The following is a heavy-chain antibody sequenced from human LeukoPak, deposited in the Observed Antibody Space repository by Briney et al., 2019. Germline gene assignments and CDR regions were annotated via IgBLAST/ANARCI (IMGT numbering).Heavy chain of an antibody. V-gene: IGHV3-53*01. Sequence: GGSLRLSCAASGLTVSANYMSWVRQAPGKGLEWVSVIYSGGSTYYADSVKGRFTVSRDNSRNTLHLQMNSLRAEDTAMYYCAGTRTAAYWGQGTRLTVSS. CDR1: GLTVSANY. J-gene: IGHJ1*01. CDR3: AGTRTAAY. D-gene: IGHD2-8*02. CDR2: IYSGGST.